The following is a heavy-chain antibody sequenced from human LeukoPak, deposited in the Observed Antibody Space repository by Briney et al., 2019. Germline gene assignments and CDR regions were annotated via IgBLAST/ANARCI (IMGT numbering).Heavy chain of an antibody. Sequence: SETLSLTCAVSGGSISSSNWWSWVRQPPGKGLEWIGYIYYSGSTYYNPSLKSRVTISVDTSKNQFSLKLSSVTAADTAVYYCARGVRVGIAVAGPIDYWGQGTLVTVSS. J-gene: IGHJ4*02. CDR2: IYYSGST. CDR3: ARGVRVGIAVAGPIDY. V-gene: IGHV4-4*02. D-gene: IGHD6-19*01. CDR1: GGSISSSNW.